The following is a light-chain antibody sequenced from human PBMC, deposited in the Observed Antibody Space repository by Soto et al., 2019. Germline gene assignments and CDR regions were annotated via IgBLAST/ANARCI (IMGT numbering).Light chain of an antibody. V-gene: IGLV2-14*03. J-gene: IGLJ1*01. CDR3: SSYSTGGSYV. Sequence: QSVLTQPASVSGPPGQSIAVSCTGTSSDVGGYNSASWYQQHPGKAPKLLIYDVSNRPSGVSNRFSGSKSGNTASLTISGLQAEDEADYYCSSYSTGGSYVFGTGTKVTVL. CDR1: SSDVGGYNS. CDR2: DVS.